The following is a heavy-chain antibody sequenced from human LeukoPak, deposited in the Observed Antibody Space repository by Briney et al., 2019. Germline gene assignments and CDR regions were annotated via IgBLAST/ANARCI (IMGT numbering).Heavy chain of an antibody. D-gene: IGHD3-10*01. J-gene: IGHJ4*02. CDR2: IYYSGST. Sequence: SETLSLTCTVSGGSISSGDYYWSWIRQPPGKGLEWIGYIYYSGSTYYNPSLKSRVTISVDTSKNQFSLKLSSVTAADTAVYYCARVGGSGSYYIGDYWGQETLVTVSS. CDR1: GGSISSGDYY. V-gene: IGHV4-30-4*01. CDR3: ARVGGSGSYYIGDY.